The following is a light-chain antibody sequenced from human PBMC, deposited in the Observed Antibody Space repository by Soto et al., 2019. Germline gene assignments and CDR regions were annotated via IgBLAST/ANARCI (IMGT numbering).Light chain of an antibody. CDR2: GNS. CDR1: SSNIGAGYD. J-gene: IGLJ2*01. V-gene: IGLV1-40*01. Sequence: QSVLTQPPSVSGSPGQRVTISCTGSSSNIGAGYDVHWYQQLPGTAPKLLIYGNSNRPSGVPDRFSGSKSGTSASLAINGLQAEDEADYYCQSYDSRLSGVVFGGGTKLTVL. CDR3: QSYDSRLSGVV.